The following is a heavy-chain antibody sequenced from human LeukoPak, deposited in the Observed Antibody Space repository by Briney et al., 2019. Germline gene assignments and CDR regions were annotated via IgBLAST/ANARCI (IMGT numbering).Heavy chain of an antibody. CDR1: GGSFSGYY. CDR2: INHSGST. J-gene: IGHJ3*02. D-gene: IGHD5-24*01. CDR3: ARRVVRDGYNYDAFDI. V-gene: IGHV4-34*01. Sequence: SETLSFTCAVYGGSFSGYYWSWIRQPPGKGLEWIGEINHSGSTNYNPSLKSRVTISVDTSKNQFSLKLSSVTAADTAVYYCARRVVRDGYNYDAFDIWGQGTMVTVSS.